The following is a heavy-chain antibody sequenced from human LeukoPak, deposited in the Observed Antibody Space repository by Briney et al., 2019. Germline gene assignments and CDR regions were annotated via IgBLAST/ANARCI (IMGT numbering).Heavy chain of an antibody. Sequence: GGSLRLSCAASGFTFSTFAMSWVRQAPGKGLEWVSGIIENGYDKYYADSVKGRFTISRDNSQNTLYLQMNSLRAEDTAVYYCARQVGAHDAFDIWGQGTMVTVSS. D-gene: IGHD1-26*01. J-gene: IGHJ3*02. CDR2: IIENGYDK. CDR3: ARQVGAHDAFDI. V-gene: IGHV3-23*01. CDR1: GFTFSTFA.